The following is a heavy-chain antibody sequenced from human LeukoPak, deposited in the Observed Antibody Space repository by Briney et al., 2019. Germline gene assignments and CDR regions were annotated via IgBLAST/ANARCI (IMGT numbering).Heavy chain of an antibody. CDR3: ATGFARAGYSGYDY. V-gene: IGHV3-53*01. Sequence: GGSLRFYCAPSGFTVTSNYMSWVRQAPGKGLEWVSVIYRGGSTYYADSVKGRFTISRDSSKNTLYLQMNSLRAEDTAVYYCATGFARAGYSGYDYWGQGTLVTVSS. J-gene: IGHJ4*02. D-gene: IGHD1-26*01. CDR1: GFTVTSNY. CDR2: IYRGGST.